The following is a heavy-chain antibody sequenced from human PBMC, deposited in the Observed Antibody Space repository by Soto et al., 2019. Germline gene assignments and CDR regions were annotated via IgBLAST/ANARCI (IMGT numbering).Heavy chain of an antibody. CDR2: VNPSGGHT. CDR3: ARGGHVVVVTAALDY. V-gene: IGHV1-46*01. D-gene: IGHD2-21*02. J-gene: IGHJ4*02. Sequence: QVQLMQSGAEVKKPGASVKVSCKASVDTFTDYYIHWVRQAPGQGLEWMGTVNPSGGHTTYAQHFLGRVTMTRDTSTSTLYMELTSLTSDATAIYYCARGGHVVVVTAALDYWGQGTLVTVSS. CDR1: VDTFTDYY.